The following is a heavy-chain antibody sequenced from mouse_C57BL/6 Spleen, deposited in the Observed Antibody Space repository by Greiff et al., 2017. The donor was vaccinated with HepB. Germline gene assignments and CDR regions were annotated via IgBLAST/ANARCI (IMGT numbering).Heavy chain of an antibody. CDR1: GYTFTSYD. D-gene: IGHD1-1*01. Sequence: VQLVESGPELVKPGASVKLSCKASGYTFTSYDINWVKQRPGQGLEWIGWIYPRDGSTKYNEKFKGKATLTVDTSSSTAYMELHSLTSEDSAVYFCAREETTVVVHYFDYWGQGTTLTVSS. CDR2: IYPRDGST. J-gene: IGHJ2*01. CDR3: AREETTVVVHYFDY. V-gene: IGHV1-85*01.